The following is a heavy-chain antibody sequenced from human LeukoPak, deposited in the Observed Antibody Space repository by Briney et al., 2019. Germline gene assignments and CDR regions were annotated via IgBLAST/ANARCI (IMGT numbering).Heavy chain of an antibody. V-gene: IGHV3-21*01. Sequence: SGGSLRLSCAASGFTFGSYDMNWVSQAPGKGMEWVSTISTGSDYIFYADSVKGRFTISRDNAKGSLYLQMSSLRAEDTAVYYCAKNVESKTLIRRSWFDPWGQGTLVTVSS. CDR3: AKNVESKTLIRRSWFDP. CDR2: ISTGSDYI. J-gene: IGHJ5*02. CDR1: GFTFGSYD. D-gene: IGHD2-21*01.